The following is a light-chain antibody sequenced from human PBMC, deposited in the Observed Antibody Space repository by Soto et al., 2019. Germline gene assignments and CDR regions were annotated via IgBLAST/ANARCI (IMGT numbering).Light chain of an antibody. CDR2: GTF. Sequence: IQMTQSPSSLSASVGDSVTITCRASQTISTYLNWYQQKPEKAPKLLIYGTFNLQSGVPSRFSASGRGPDLTLTITSLQPEDFATYYCQHTFTIPLTFGQGTRLEIK. V-gene: IGKV1-39*01. J-gene: IGKJ5*01. CDR3: QHTFTIPLT. CDR1: QTISTY.